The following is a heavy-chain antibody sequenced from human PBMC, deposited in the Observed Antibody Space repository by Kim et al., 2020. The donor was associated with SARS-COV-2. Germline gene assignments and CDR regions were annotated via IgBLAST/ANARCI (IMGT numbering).Heavy chain of an antibody. Sequence: SETLSLTCTVSGGSISSYYWSWIRQPPGKGLEWIGYIYYSGSTNYNPSLKSRVTISVDTSKNQFSLKLSSVTAADTAVYYCARSDYYDSSGLNNWFDPWGQGTLVTVSS. CDR1: GGSISSYY. V-gene: IGHV4-59*13. J-gene: IGHJ5*02. CDR3: ARSDYYDSSGLNNWFDP. D-gene: IGHD3-22*01. CDR2: IYYSGST.